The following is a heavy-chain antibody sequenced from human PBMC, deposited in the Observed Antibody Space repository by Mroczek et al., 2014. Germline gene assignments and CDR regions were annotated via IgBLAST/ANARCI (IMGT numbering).Heavy chain of an antibody. CDR1: GFTFSSYG. CDR2: IWYDGSNK. V-gene: IGHV3-33*01. D-gene: IGHD3-3*01. J-gene: IGHJ3*02. CDR3: ARDRVLRFLEWDDAFDI. Sequence: HLEESGEAWSSLGGPSRLSCAASGFTFSSYGMHWVRQAPGKGLEWVAVIWYDGSNKYYADSVKGRFTISRDNSKNTLYLQMNSLRAEDTAVYYCARDRVLRFLEWDDAFDIWGQGTMVTVSS.